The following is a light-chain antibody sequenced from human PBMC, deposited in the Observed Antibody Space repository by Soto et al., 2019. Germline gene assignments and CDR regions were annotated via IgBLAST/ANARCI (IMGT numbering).Light chain of an antibody. CDR1: SSDVGGYNH. CDR2: EVS. CDR3: SSYASSATWV. Sequence: QSALTQPASVSGSPGQSLTISCTGTSSDVGGYNHVSWYQQCPGKAPKLMIYEVSNRPSGVSNRFSGSKSGNTASLTISGLQVEDEADYYCSSYASSATWVFGGGTKLTVL. V-gene: IGLV2-14*01. J-gene: IGLJ3*02.